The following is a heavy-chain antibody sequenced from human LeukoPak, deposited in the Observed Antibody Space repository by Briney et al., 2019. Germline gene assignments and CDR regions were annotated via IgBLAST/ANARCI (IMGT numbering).Heavy chain of an antibody. J-gene: IGHJ3*02. D-gene: IGHD3-10*01. Sequence: SETLSLTCTVSGGSISSSSYYWGWIRQPPGKGLEWIGSIYYSGSTYYNPSLKSRVTISVDTSKNQFSLKLSSVTAADTAVYYCARLMVRGVAAFDIWGQGTMVTVSS. V-gene: IGHV4-39*01. CDR3: ARLMVRGVAAFDI. CDR2: IYYSGST. CDR1: GGSISSSSYY.